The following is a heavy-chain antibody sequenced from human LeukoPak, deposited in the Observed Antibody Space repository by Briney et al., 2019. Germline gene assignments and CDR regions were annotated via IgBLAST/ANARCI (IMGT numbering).Heavy chain of an antibody. V-gene: IGHV3-23*01. CDR3: AKKWSGGDSSVVAATDLDY. D-gene: IGHD2-15*01. J-gene: IGHJ4*02. CDR1: GFTFSSYA. Sequence: GGSLRLSCAASGFTFSSYAMSWVRQAPGKGLEWVSAISGRGGSTYYANSVKGRFTISRDNSKNTLYLQMNSLRGDDTAVYYCAKKWSGGDSSVVAATDLDYWGQGTLVTVSS. CDR2: ISGRGGST.